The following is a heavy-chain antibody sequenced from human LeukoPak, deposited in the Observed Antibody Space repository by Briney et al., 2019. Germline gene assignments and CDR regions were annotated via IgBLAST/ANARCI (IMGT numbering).Heavy chain of an antibody. V-gene: IGHV3-23*01. CDR1: EFIFSSYV. J-gene: IGHJ4*02. CDR3: LVSSSSDY. D-gene: IGHD6-13*01. Sequence: GGSLRLSCVASEFIFSSYVMSWVRQAPGKGLEWVSAITGSGGSTYYADSVKGRFTISRDNSKNTLYLQMNSLRAEDTAVYYCLVSSSSDYWGQGTLVTVSS. CDR2: ITGSGGST.